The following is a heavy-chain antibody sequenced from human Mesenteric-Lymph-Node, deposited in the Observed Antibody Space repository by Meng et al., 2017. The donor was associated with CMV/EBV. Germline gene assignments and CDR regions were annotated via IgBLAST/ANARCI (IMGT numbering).Heavy chain of an antibody. Sequence: GGSLRLSCAASGFTFSSYAMSWVRQAPGKGLEWVSFIYSGDSPYYADSVKGRFTVSRDNSKNTLYLHMNSLRAEDTAVYYCATSVVSDTFDIWGQGTMVTVSS. CDR2: IYSGDSP. D-gene: IGHD4-23*01. CDR3: ATSVVSDTFDI. CDR1: GFTFSSYA. V-gene: IGHV3-66*02. J-gene: IGHJ3*02.